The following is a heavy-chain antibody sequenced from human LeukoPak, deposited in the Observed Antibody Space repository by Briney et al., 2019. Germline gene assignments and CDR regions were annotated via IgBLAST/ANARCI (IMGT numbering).Heavy chain of an antibody. V-gene: IGHV3-30-3*01. CDR2: ISYDGSNK. Sequence: GGSLRLSCAASGFTFSSYAMHWVRQAPGKGLEWVAVISYDGSNKYYADSVKGRFTISRDNSKNTLYLQMNSLRAEDTAVYYCARDQGCSSTSCYPFNWFDPWGQGTLVTVSS. CDR3: ARDQGCSSTSCYPFNWFDP. J-gene: IGHJ5*02. D-gene: IGHD2-2*01. CDR1: GFTFSSYA.